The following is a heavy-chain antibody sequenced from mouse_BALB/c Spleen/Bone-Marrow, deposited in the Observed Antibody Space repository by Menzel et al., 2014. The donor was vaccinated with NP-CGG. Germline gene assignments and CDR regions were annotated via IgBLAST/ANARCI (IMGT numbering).Heavy chain of an antibody. J-gene: IGHJ3*01. D-gene: IGHD2-2*01. CDR3: ARNYGYGKSFAY. V-gene: IGHV14-3*02. CDR2: IDPANGNT. CDR1: GFNIKDTY. Sequence: VQLQQPGAELVKPGASVKLSCTASGFNIKDTYMHWVKQRPEQGLEWIGRIDPANGNTKYDPKFQGKATITADTSSNTAYLQLSSLTSEDTAVYYCARNYGYGKSFAYWGQWTLVTVSA.